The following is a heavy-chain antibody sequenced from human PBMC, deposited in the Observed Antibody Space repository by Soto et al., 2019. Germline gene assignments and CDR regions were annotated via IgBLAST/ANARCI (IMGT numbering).Heavy chain of an antibody. CDR3: ARDQGGSYDSSFDP. CDR2: ISRGSAYI. V-gene: IGHV3-21*06. Sequence: EVPVVESGGGVVKPGGYLRLASTFTCSMYSMNWVRQAPGQGMEWVASISRGSAYIKYAESVKGRFTTSRDNAKNSLHLQMNSLRAEDTAIYHCARDQGGSYDSSFDPCGQGSLVTVSS. D-gene: IGHD1-26*01. J-gene: IGHJ5*02. CDR1: FTCSMYS.